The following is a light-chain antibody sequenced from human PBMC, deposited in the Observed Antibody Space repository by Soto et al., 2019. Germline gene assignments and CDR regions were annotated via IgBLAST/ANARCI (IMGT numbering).Light chain of an antibody. CDR1: QSVGRN. Sequence: IVMTQSPPTLSVSPGERATLSCRASQSVGRNLAWYQQKPGQAPRLLIYGASTRATGIPARFSGSGSGTEFTLTISSLQSEDFAVYYCQQYNNWPSHITFGPGTKVDIK. CDR2: GAS. V-gene: IGKV3-15*01. CDR3: QQYNNWPSHIT. J-gene: IGKJ3*01.